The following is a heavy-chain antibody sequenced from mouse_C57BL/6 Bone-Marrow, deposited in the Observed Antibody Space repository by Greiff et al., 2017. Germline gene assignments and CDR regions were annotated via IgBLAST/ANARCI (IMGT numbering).Heavy chain of an antibody. CDR2: IDPSDSET. J-gene: IGHJ2*01. CDR3: ARERVITTGFDY. CDR1: GYTFTSYW. D-gene: IGHD1-1*01. Sequence: QVQLQQPGAELVRPGSSVKLSCKASGYTFTSYWMHWVKQRPIQGLEWIGNIDPSDSETHYNQKFKDKATLTVDKSSSTAYMQLSSLRSEDSAVYYCARERVITTGFDYWGQGTTLTVSS. V-gene: IGHV1-52*01.